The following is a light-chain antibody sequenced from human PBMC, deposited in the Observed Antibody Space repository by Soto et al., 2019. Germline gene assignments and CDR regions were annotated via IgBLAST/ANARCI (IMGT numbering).Light chain of an antibody. CDR1: SNDVGGYNY. CDR2: DVN. Sequence: QSALTQPASVSGSPGQSITISCTGTSNDVGGYNYVSWYQQHPGKVPKLIIYDVNNRPSGVSNRFSGSKSGNTASLTISGLQAEDEADYYCSSYTSSSTLGFGGGTKLTVL. CDR3: SSYTSSSTLG. J-gene: IGLJ2*01. V-gene: IGLV2-14*01.